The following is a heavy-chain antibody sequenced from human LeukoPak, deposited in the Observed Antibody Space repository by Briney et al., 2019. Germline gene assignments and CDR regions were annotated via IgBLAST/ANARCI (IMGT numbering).Heavy chain of an antibody. J-gene: IGHJ5*02. CDR3: ARDRGYCSGGSCFNWFDP. CDR2: IIPIFGTA. D-gene: IGHD2-15*01. V-gene: IGHV1-69*05. CDR1: GGTFSSYA. Sequence: SVKVSCKASGGTFSSYAISWVRQAPGQGLEWMGRIIPIFGTANYAQKFQGRVTITTDESTSTDYMELSSLRSEDTAVYYCARDRGYCSGGSCFNWFDPWGQGTLVTVSS.